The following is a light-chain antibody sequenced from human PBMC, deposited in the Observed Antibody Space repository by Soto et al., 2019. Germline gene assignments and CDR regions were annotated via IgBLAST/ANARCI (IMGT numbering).Light chain of an antibody. CDR2: GAS. CDR3: QQYNNVPLT. J-gene: IGKJ4*01. Sequence: EIVMTQSPATLSVSPGERATLSCRASQSVSSNLAWYQQRPGQAPRLLIYGASTRATGIPARFSGSGSGTEYTLTISSLQPEDFAVYYCQQYNNVPLTFGGGTKVEIK. CDR1: QSVSSN. V-gene: IGKV3-15*01.